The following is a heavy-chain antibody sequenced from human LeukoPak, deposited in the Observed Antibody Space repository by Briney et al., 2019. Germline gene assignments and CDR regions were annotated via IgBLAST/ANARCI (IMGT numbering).Heavy chain of an antibody. J-gene: IGHJ4*02. CDR2: IYSGGRT. CDR3: ARERSYYGSTSY. CDR1: GFTFSGSA. D-gene: IGHD1-26*01. V-gene: IGHV3-53*01. Sequence: PGGSLKPSCAASGFTFSGSAMHWVRQAPGKGLEWVSVIYSGGRTYYADSVKGRFTISRDNSRNTLYLQMNSLRVEDTAVYYCARERSYYGSTSYWGQGTLVTVAS.